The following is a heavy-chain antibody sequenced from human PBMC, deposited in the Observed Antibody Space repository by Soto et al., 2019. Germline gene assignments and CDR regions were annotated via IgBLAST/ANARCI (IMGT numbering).Heavy chain of an antibody. CDR3: AKGPKTYSSCWYPQYNWFDP. D-gene: IGHD6-19*01. CDR1: GFTFSSYA. J-gene: IGHJ5*02. V-gene: IGHV3-23*01. CDR2: ISGSGGST. Sequence: GGSLRLSCAASGFTFSSYAMSWVRQAPGKGLEWVSAISGSGGSTYYADSVKGRFTISRDNSKNTLYLQMNSLRAEDTAVYYCAKGPKTYSSCWYPQYNWFDPWGQGTLVTVSS.